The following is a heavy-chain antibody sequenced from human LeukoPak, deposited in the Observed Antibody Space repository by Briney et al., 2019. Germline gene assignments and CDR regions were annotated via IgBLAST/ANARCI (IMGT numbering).Heavy chain of an antibody. D-gene: IGHD1-26*01. J-gene: IGHJ4*02. V-gene: IGHV3-53*01. Sequence: GGSLRLSCAASGFTVSSNYISWVRQAPGKGLEWVSCIYSGGSTYYADSVKGRFTISRDNSKNTVFLQMNSLRAEDTAVYYCARGGWTYGRYYYFDYWGQGSLVTVSS. CDR3: ARGGWTYGRYYYFDY. CDR2: IYSGGST. CDR1: GFTVSSNY.